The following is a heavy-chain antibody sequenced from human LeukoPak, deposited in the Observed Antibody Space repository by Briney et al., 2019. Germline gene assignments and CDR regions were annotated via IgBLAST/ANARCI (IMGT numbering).Heavy chain of an antibody. CDR1: GFTFSSYG. CDR3: AKDHTVYDILTGFDY. Sequence: GSLRLSCAASGFTFSSYGMHWVRQAPGKGLEWVAVISYDGSNKYYADSVKGRFTISRDNSKNTLYLQMNSLRAKDTAVYYCAKDHTVYDILTGFDYWGQGTLVTVSS. D-gene: IGHD3-9*01. V-gene: IGHV3-30*18. CDR2: ISYDGSNK. J-gene: IGHJ4*02.